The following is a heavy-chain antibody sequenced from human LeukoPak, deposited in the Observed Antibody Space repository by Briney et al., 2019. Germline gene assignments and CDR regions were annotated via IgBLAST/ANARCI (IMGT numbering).Heavy chain of an antibody. Sequence: SETLSLTCAVYGGSFSGYYWSWIRQPPGKGLEWIGEINHSGSTNYNPSLKSRVTISVDTSKNRFPLKLSSVTAADTAVYYCAAVYYDFWSEGFDIWGQGTMVTVSS. D-gene: IGHD3-3*01. V-gene: IGHV4-34*01. CDR3: AAVYYDFWSEGFDI. J-gene: IGHJ3*02. CDR2: INHSGST. CDR1: GGSFSGYY.